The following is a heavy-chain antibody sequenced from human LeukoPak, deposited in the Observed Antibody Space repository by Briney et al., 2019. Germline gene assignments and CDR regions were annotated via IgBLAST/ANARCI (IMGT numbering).Heavy chain of an antibody. CDR2: ISYDGSNN. D-gene: IGHD6-13*01. CDR3: ARGGTAAAPEY. Sequence: GRSLRLSCAVFGSTFSSHTMHWVRQAPGKGLEWVALISYDGSNNNYADSVEGRFTISRDNSKNTLYLQMNSLRAEDTAVYYCARGGTAAAPEYWGQGTLVTVSS. V-gene: IGHV3-30*14. CDR1: GSTFSSHT. J-gene: IGHJ4*02.